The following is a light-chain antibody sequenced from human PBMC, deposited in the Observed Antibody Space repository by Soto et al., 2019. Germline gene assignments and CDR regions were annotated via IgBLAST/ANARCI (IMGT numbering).Light chain of an antibody. CDR3: CSYAGSSTYVV. CDR2: EGS. V-gene: IGLV2-23*01. CDR1: SSDVGSYNL. Sequence: ALTQPASVSGSPGQSITISCTGTSSDVGSYNLVSWYQQHPGKAPKLMIYEGSKRPSGVSNRFSGSKSGNTASLTISGLQAEDEADYYCCSYAGSSTYVVFGGGTKVTVL. J-gene: IGLJ2*01.